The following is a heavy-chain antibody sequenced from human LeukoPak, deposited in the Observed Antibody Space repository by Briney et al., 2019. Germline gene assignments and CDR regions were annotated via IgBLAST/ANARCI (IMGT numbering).Heavy chain of an antibody. CDR3: ARYTVGLILFDY. J-gene: IGHJ4*02. CDR2: IYYSGST. CDR1: GGSISSGGYY. Sequence: SETLSLTCTVSGGSISSGGYYWSWIRQHPGKGLEWIGYIYYSGSTYYNPSLKSRVTISVDTSKNQFSLKLSSVTAADTAVYYCARYTVGLILFDYWGQGTLVTVPS. V-gene: IGHV4-31*03. D-gene: IGHD4-23*01.